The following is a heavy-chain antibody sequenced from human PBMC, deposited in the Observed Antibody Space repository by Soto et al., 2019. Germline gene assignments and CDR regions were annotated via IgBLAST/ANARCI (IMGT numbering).Heavy chain of an antibody. CDR3: ARLAVDDAFDI. CDR1: GFTVSSNY. D-gene: IGHD6-19*01. Sequence: GGSLRLSCAASGFTVSSNYMSWVRQAPGKGLGWVSVIYSGGSTYYADSVKGRFTISRDNSKNTLYPQMNSLRAEDTAVYYCARLAVDDAFDIWGQGTMVTVS. V-gene: IGHV3-66*01. CDR2: IYSGGST. J-gene: IGHJ3*02.